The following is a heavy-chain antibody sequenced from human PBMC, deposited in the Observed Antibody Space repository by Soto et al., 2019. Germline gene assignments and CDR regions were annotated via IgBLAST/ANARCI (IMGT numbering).Heavy chain of an antibody. V-gene: IGHV1-3*01. J-gene: IGHJ5*02. CDR2: IKAYNGNT. D-gene: IGHD3-9*01. Sequence: ASVKVSCKASGYSFTNYGIHWVRQAPGQGLQWMGWIKAYNGNTKYSQKFQGRVNFTRDTSASTVYMEMSSLRSEDAAVYFCARDLDDILTGPNFDPWGQGTLVTVSS. CDR1: GYSFTNYG. CDR3: ARDLDDILTGPNFDP.